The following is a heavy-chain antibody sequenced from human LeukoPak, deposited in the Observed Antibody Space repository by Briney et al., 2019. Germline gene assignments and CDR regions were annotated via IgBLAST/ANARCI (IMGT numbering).Heavy chain of an antibody. Sequence: SETLSLTCTVSGGSISSSSYYWGWIRQPPGKGLEWIGEINHSGSTNYNPSLKSRVTISVDTSKNQFSLKLSSVTAADTAVYYCARGLSANCSSTSCYTSFTYWFDPWGQGTLVTVSS. D-gene: IGHD2-2*02. CDR3: ARGLSANCSSTSCYTSFTYWFDP. J-gene: IGHJ5*02. CDR2: INHSGST. CDR1: GGSISSSSYY. V-gene: IGHV4-39*07.